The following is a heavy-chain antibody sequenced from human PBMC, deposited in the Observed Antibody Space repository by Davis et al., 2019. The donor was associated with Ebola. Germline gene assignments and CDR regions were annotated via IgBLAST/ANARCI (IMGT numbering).Heavy chain of an antibody. CDR2: IYYSGST. CDR1: GGSISNGGYY. D-gene: IGHD2-21*02. Sequence: SETLSLTCTVSGGSISNGGYYWSWIRQHPGKGLEWIGYIYYSGSTTSNPSLKSRVTISVDTSKNQFSLRLSSVTAADTAIYYCARARLVTALDYWGQGTLVTVSS. CDR3: ARARLVTALDY. V-gene: IGHV4-61*08. J-gene: IGHJ4*02.